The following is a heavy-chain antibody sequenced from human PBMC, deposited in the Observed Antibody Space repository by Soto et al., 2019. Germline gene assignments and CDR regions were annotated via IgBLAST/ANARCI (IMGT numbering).Heavy chain of an antibody. J-gene: IGHJ4*02. CDR3: ARDRMYCDSCTSFDY. V-gene: IGHV3-48*02. D-gene: IGHD2-2*01. Sequence: PGGSLRLSCAASGFTFSSYSMNWVRQAPGKGLAWVSYISSSSSTIYYADSVKGRFTISRDNAKNSLYLQMNSLRDEDTAVYYCARDRMYCDSCTSFDYWDRGTLGTVSS. CDR1: GFTFSSYS. CDR2: ISSSSSTI.